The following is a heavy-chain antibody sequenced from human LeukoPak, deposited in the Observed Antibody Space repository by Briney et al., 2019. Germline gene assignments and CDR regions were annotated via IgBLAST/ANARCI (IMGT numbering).Heavy chain of an antibody. J-gene: IGHJ4*02. D-gene: IGHD6-13*01. CDR2: ISSSSGTI. CDR3: ARGGSSCFDS. V-gene: IGHV3-48*02. Sequence: GGSLRLSCAASGFTFSSXXXXXXRQAPGKGLEWGSYISSSSGTIYYADSVKGRFTTSRDNAKNSLYLQMNNLRDEDTAVYYCARGGSSCFDSWGQGTLVTVSS. CDR1: GFTFSSXX.